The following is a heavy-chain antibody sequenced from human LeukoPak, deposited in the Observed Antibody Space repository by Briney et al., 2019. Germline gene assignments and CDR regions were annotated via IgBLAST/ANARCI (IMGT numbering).Heavy chain of an antibody. V-gene: IGHV1-18*04. Sequence: ASVKVSCKASGYTFTGYYMHWVRQAPGQGLEWMGWISAYNGDTNYAQKFQGRVTMTTDTSTNTAYMELRSLRSDDTAVYYCARATPAFDPWGQGTLVTVSS. D-gene: IGHD4-23*01. CDR2: ISAYNGDT. CDR1: GYTFTGYY. CDR3: ARATPAFDP. J-gene: IGHJ5*02.